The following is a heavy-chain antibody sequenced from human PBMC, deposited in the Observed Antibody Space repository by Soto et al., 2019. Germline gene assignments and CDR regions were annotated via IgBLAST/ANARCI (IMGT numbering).Heavy chain of an antibody. V-gene: IGHV1-3*01. CDR3: ARDLYTTSFDY. D-gene: IGHD6-13*01. Sequence: QVQLVQSGAEVKKPGASVKVSCKASGYTFTTYGMHWVCQAPGQRLEWMGRINAGKGNTEFSQNFQGRVTITRDTSANTHYMELSSLRSEDTAVYYCARDLYTTSFDYWGQGTLVTVSS. CDR1: GYTFTTYG. CDR2: INAGKGNT. J-gene: IGHJ4*02.